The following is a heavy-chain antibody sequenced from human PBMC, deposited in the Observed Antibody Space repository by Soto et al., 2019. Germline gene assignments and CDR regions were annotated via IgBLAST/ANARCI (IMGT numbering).Heavy chain of an antibody. CDR3: AKKYSYGSGTYLFHFDY. V-gene: IGHV3-23*01. CDR1: GFIFSHYA. J-gene: IGHJ4*02. CDR2: ISASESST. D-gene: IGHD3-10*01. Sequence: EVQLLESGGGLVQPGGSLRLSCAASGFIFSHYAMTWVRQAPGKGLEWVSTISASESSTYYADSVKGRFTVSRDNSRNTLYLQMNSLRAEDTAVYYCAKKYSYGSGTYLFHFDYWGQGTLVTVSS.